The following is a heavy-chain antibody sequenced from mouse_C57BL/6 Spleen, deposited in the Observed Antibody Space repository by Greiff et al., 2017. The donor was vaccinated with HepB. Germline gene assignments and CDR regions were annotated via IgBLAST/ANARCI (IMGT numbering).Heavy chain of an antibody. D-gene: IGHD1-1*01. CDR3: ARERGYGSSYGYFDV. Sequence: EVKLVESGGGLVKPGGSLKLSCAASGFTFSSYAMSWVRQTPEKRLEWVATISDGGSYTYYPDNVKGRFTISRDNAKNNLYLQMSHLKSEDTAMYYCARERGYGSSYGYFDVWGTGTTVTVSS. V-gene: IGHV5-4*01. CDR1: GFTFSSYA. J-gene: IGHJ1*03. CDR2: ISDGGSYT.